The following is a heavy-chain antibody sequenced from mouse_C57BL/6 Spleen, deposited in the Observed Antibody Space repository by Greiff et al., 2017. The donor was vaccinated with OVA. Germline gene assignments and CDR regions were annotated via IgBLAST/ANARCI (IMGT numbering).Heavy chain of an antibody. CDR2: IYPGDGDT. V-gene: IGHV1-82*01. Sequence: VQLQESGPELVKPGASVKISCKASGYAFSSSWMNWVKQRPGKGLEWIGRIYPGDGDTNYNGKFKGKATLTADKSSSTAYMQLSSLTSEDSAVFFCARLGLLPAMDYWGQGTSVTVSS. CDR3: ARLGLLPAMDY. CDR1: GYAFSSSW. J-gene: IGHJ4*01. D-gene: IGHD2-10*01.